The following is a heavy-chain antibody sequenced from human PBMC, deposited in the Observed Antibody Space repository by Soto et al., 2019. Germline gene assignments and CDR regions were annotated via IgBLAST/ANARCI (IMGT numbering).Heavy chain of an antibody. CDR3: AKSLSTATSFDY. CDR2: ISVTGDT. J-gene: IGHJ4*02. V-gene: IGHV3-23*01. Sequence: GGSLRLSCESSGLTFSSYAMYWVRQAPGKGPEWVSHISVTGDTYYADSVKGRFTISRDNSKNTLFLQMNSLRAEDTAVYYCAKSLSTATSFDYWGQGTPVTVSS. CDR1: GLTFSSYA.